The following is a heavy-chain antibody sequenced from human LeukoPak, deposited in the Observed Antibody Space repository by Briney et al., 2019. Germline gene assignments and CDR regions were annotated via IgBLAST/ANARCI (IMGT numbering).Heavy chain of an antibody. CDR3: AMGDDCGGDCYNY. Sequence: GGSLRLSCAASGFSFSSYSMNWVRQAPGKGLEWVSSISSSSSYIYYADSVKGRFTISRDNAKNSLYLQMNSLRAEDTAVYYCAMGDDCGGDCYNYWGQGTLVTVSS. V-gene: IGHV3-21*04. D-gene: IGHD2-21*02. CDR2: ISSSSSYI. J-gene: IGHJ4*02. CDR1: GFSFSSYS.